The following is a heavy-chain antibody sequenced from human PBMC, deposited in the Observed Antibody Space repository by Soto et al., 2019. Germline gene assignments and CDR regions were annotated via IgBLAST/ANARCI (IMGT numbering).Heavy chain of an antibody. CDR1: GGTFSRHS. J-gene: IGHJ4*02. D-gene: IGHD3-10*01. Sequence: QVQMVQSGAEVKKPGSSARVSCKVSGGTFSRHSISWVRQAPGQGLEWMGGIIPIFDATQYAQKFQGRLPITADDSTTTFHMDLSGLSPEDAAIYFCARDLTSVRGSWGQGTLVTVS. V-gene: IGHV1-69*01. CDR3: ARDLTSVRGS. CDR2: IIPIFDAT.